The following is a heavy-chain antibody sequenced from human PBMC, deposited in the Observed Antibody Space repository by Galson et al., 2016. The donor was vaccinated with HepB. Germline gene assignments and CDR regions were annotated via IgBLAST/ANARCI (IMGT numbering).Heavy chain of an antibody. CDR3: ARNTPSPGNGAYFDY. D-gene: IGHD1-14*01. CDR2: ISTTSSYA. V-gene: IGHV3-11*03. CDR1: GFTFNCY. Sequence: LRLSCAASGFTFNCYMSWVRQAPGKGLEWISYISTTSSYALYADSVKGRFTISRDNARNSLYLQMNSLRADGTAVYYCARNTPSPGNGAYFDYWGRGALVTVSS. J-gene: IGHJ4*02.